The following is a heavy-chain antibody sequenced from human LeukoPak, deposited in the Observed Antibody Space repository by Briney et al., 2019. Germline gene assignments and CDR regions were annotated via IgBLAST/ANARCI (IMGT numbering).Heavy chain of an antibody. CDR3: AKGLRRDYSYGMDV. CDR1: GFTVSSNY. D-gene: IGHD4-17*01. Sequence: PGGSLRLSCAASGFTVSSNYMSWVRQAPGKGLEWVSVIYSGGTTNYADSVKGRFTISRDNSKNTLFLQMNSLRAEDTAVYFCAKGLRRDYSYGMDVWGQGTTVTVSS. CDR2: IYSGGTT. V-gene: IGHV3-53*01. J-gene: IGHJ6*02.